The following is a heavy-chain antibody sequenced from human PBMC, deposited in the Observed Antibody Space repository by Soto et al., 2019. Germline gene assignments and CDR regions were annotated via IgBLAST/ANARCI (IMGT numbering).Heavy chain of an antibody. Sequence: PSETLSLTCAVSGDSVTGNGWWSWFREPPGKGLEWIGEAYHNGLTDYNPSLKSRVTMSVDTSKNEFSLKLTSLTAADTAIYYCARDAAVPGESDRFDYWGQGTLVTVSS. CDR3: ARDAAVPGESDRFDY. V-gene: IGHV4-4*02. J-gene: IGHJ4*02. CDR2: AYHNGLT. D-gene: IGHD6-19*01. CDR1: GDSVTGNGW.